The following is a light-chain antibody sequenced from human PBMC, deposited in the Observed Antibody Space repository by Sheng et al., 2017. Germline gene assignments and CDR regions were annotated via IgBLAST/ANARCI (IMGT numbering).Light chain of an antibody. V-gene: IGLV2-14*03. J-gene: IGLJ1*01. CDR3: NSYSASSAPYV. CDR1: SGDVGAYNF. Sequence: QSALTQPASVSGSPGQSITISCIGTSGDVGAYNFVSWYQQHPGKVPKLIIYHVTKRPSGVSDRFSCSKSGNTASLTISGLQPEDEADYYCNSYSASSAPYVFGSGTKVTVL. CDR2: HVT.